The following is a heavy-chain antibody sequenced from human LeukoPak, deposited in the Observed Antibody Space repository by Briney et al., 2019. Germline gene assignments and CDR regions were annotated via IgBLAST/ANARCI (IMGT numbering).Heavy chain of an antibody. CDR1: GGSMNNDAYY. J-gene: IGHJ6*03. CDR2: TYNNGGT. CDR3: ARTVMYTNYIDV. Sequence: SETLSLTCTVSGGSMNNDAYYWSWIRQPAGLGLEWIGRTYNNGGTNYNPSLGGRVVISIDPSNSQVSLILTSVTAADSAVYYCARTVMYTNYIDVWDKGITVTVSS. V-gene: IGHV4-61*02. D-gene: IGHD1-1*01.